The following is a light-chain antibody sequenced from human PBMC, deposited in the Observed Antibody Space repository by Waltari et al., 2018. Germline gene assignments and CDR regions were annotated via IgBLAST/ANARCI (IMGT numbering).Light chain of an antibody. Sequence: DVQMTQSPSTLSASVGDTVTITCRASQSISSLLAWYQQKAGKAPKVLISKASTLESGVPSRFSGSGSGTEFTLTISNLQPDDFATYYCQQYNTYYTFGQGTILEIK. CDR1: QSISSL. CDR2: KAS. V-gene: IGKV1-5*03. CDR3: QQYNTYYT. J-gene: IGKJ2*01.